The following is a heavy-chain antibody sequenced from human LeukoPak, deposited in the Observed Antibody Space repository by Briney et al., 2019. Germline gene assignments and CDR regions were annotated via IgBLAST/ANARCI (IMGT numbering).Heavy chain of an antibody. CDR1: GFSFTDYP. CDR2: IRTTAEGAKYA. D-gene: IGHD3-9*01. Sequence: GRSLRLSCATSGFSFTDYPMNWVRQAPGKGLEWISNIRTTAEGAKYAYYADSVKGRVTISRDDGKNTLYLHMNSLRDDDTAVYYCATDQRYAFDYWGQGILVTVSS. V-gene: IGHV3-48*02. CDR3: ATDQRYAFDY. J-gene: IGHJ4*02.